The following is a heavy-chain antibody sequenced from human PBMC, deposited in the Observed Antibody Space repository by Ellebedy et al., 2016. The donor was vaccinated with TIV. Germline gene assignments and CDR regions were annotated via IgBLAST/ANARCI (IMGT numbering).Heavy chain of an antibody. V-gene: IGHV4-30-2*01. J-gene: IGHJ6*02. CDR3: ARGSGADV. D-gene: IGHD3-10*01. CDR2: IYHGGST. CDR1: GGPISSGSYS. Sequence: LRLSCAVSGGPISSGSYSWSWIRQPPGKGLEWIGYIYHGGSTYYNPSLKSRVTISVDRSKNQFSLKLTSVTAADTAVYYCARGSGADVWGQGTTVTVSS.